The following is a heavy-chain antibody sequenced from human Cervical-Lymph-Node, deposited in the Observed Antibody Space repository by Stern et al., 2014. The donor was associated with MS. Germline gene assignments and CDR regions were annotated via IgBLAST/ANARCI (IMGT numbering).Heavy chain of an antibody. CDR1: GSTFSAYW. CDR2: IKQDGSEK. CDR3: VRGSGWLLDY. D-gene: IGHD5-12*01. J-gene: IGHJ4*02. Sequence: EVQLVESGGGLVQPGGSLRLSCAGSGSTFSAYWMNWVRQAPGKGLEWVAIIKQDGSEKYYVDSVKGRFSISRDNAKNSLYLQMNSLRADDTAVYYCVRGSGWLLDYWGQGTLVTVSS. V-gene: IGHV3-7*01.